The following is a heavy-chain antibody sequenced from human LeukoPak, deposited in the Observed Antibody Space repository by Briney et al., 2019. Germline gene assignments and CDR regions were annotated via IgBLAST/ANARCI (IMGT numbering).Heavy chain of an antibody. CDR1: GGSISSGDYY. CDR3: ARAPDYGDYFDY. CDR2: IYYNGRT. J-gene: IGHJ4*02. V-gene: IGHV4-30-4*01. D-gene: IGHD4-17*01. Sequence: PSETLSLTCAVSGGSISSGDYYWSWIRQPPGKGLEWIGYIYYNGRTYYNPSLKSRVSISLDTSKNQFSLNLSSVAAADTAVYYCARAPDYGDYFDYWGQGPLVTVPS.